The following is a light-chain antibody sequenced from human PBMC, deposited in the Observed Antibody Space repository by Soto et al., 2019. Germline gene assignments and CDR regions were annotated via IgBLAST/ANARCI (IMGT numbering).Light chain of an antibody. J-gene: IGLJ1*01. Sequence: QSALTQPPSASGSPGQSVTISCTGTSSDVGGYNYVSWYQQHPGKAPKLMIYEVSKRPSGVPDRLSGSKSGNTASLTVSGLQAEDEADYYCTPNYVFGTGTKLTVL. CDR3: TPNYV. CDR1: SSDVGGYNY. CDR2: EVS. V-gene: IGLV2-8*01.